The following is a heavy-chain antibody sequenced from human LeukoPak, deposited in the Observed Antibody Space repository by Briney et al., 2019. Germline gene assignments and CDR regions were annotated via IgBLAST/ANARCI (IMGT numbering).Heavy chain of an antibody. CDR1: GYTFTSYD. D-gene: IGHD3-10*01. CDR2: MNPNSGNT. J-gene: IGHJ3*02. Sequence: GASVKVSCKASGYTFTSYDINWVRQATGQGLEWMGWMNPNSGNTGYAQKFQGRVTMTRNTSISTAYMELSSLRSEDTAVYYCVRSLLWFGEGAFDIWGQGTMVTVSS. V-gene: IGHV1-8*01. CDR3: VRSLLWFGEGAFDI.